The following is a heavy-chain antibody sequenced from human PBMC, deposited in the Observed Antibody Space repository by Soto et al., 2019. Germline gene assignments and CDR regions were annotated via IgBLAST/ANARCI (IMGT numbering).Heavy chain of an antibody. CDR2: TYYRSKWYN. Sequence: SQTLSLTCAISGDSVSSNSAAWNWIRQSPSRGLEWLGRTYYRSKWYNDYAVSVKSRITINPDTSKNQFSLQLNSVTPEDTAVYYCASDEGNCGSYSLIGYYYYGIDVWGQGTTATVYS. D-gene: IGHD1-26*01. J-gene: IGHJ6*02. V-gene: IGHV6-1*01. CDR3: ASDEGNCGSYSLIGYYYYGIDV. CDR1: GDSVSSNSAA.